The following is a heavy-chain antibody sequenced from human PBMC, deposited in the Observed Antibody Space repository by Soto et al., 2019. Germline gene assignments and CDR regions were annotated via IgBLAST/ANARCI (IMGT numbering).Heavy chain of an antibody. Sequence: SVKVSCKASGGTFSSYAISWVRQAPGQGLEWMGGIIPIFGTANYAQKFQGRVTITADESTSTAYMELSSLRSEDTAVYYCARISQGASSRDARSGYYYYYGMDVWGKGTTVTASS. CDR1: GGTFSSYA. CDR2: IIPIFGTA. CDR3: ARISQGASSRDARSGYYYYYGMDV. J-gene: IGHJ6*04. V-gene: IGHV1-69*13. D-gene: IGHD6-25*01.